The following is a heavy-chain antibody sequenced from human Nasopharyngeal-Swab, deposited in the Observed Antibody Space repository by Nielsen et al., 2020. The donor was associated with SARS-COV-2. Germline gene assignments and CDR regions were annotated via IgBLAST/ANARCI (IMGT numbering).Heavy chain of an antibody. D-gene: IGHD2-21*01. CDR3: ARVGVNDYYYGMDV. CDR1: GFTFSRYW. CDR2: IYSDGSST. V-gene: IGHV3-74*01. J-gene: IGHJ6*02. Sequence: GSLRLSCAASGFTFSRYWMHWVRQAPGKGLVWVSRIYSDGSSTNYADSVKGRFTISRDNAKNTLYLQMNSLRAEDTAMYYCARVGVNDYYYGMDVWGQGTTVTVSS.